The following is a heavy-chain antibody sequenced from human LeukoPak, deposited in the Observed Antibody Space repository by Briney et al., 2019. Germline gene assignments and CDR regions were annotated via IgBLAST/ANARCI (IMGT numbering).Heavy chain of an antibody. Sequence: SETLSLTCTVSGGSISGYYWSWIRQPPGKGLEWIGSIYYSGSTYYNPSLKSRVTISVDTSKNQFSLKLSSVTAADTAVYYCARQLGYCSSTSCYADKVDYGGQGTLVTVSS. J-gene: IGHJ4*02. CDR1: GGSISGYY. V-gene: IGHV4-39*01. CDR3: ARQLGYCSSTSCYADKVDY. CDR2: IYYSGST. D-gene: IGHD2-2*01.